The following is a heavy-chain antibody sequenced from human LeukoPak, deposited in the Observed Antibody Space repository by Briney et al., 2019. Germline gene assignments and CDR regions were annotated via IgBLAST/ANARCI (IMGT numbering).Heavy chain of an antibody. CDR2: IYYSGST. V-gene: IGHV4-39*01. D-gene: IGHD3-22*01. CDR3: ARHAGSYYTYNFDY. CDR1: GGSIRSSSYY. J-gene: IGHJ4*02. Sequence: SETLTLTCTVSGGSIRSSSYYWGWIRQPPGKGLEWIGSIYYSGSTNYKPSLRSRVTISVDTSKNQFSLKLSSVTAADTAVYYCARHAGSYYTYNFDYWGQGTLVTVSS.